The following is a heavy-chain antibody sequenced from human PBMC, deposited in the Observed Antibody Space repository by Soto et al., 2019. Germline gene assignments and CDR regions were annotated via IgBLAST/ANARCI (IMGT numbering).Heavy chain of an antibody. CDR2: ISGNGLNT. CDR3: ARRVDYGDFVLDF. J-gene: IGHJ3*01. D-gene: IGHD4-17*01. V-gene: IGHV3-23*01. CDR1: GFTFSNHG. Sequence: EVHLLESGGGLVQPGGSQRLSCAASGFTFSNHGMTWVRQAPGKGLECVSGISGNGLNTYYADSVKGRFTISRDNSRNRMYLQMNSLRVEDAALYYCARRVDYGDFVLDFSGQGTMVTVSS.